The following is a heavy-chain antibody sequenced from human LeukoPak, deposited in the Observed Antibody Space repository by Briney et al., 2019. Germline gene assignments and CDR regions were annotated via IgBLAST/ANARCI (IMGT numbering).Heavy chain of an antibody. CDR2: ISGGGGST. J-gene: IGHJ5*02. Sequence: GGSLRLSCAASGFTFSSYAMSWVRQAPGKGLEWVSSISGGGGSTYYAEYVKGRFTISRDNSKNTLFLQMNSLRAEDTAVYYCAKGGYCSSTSCYVGWFDPWGQGTLVTVSS. CDR1: GFTFSSYA. V-gene: IGHV3-23*01. CDR3: AKGGYCSSTSCYVGWFDP. D-gene: IGHD2-2*01.